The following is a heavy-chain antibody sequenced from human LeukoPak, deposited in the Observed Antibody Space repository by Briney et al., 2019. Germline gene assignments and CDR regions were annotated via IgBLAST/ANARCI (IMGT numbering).Heavy chain of an antibody. CDR1: EYSFTDFY. CDR3: ASSGGDYCSNGVCWADY. V-gene: IGHV1-2*06. Sequence: ASVKVSCKASEYSFTDFYMHWVRQAPGQGLEWMGRINPNSGGTNYAQKFQGRVTMTRDRSISTAYMELSRLRSDDTAVYYCASSGGDYCSNGVCWADYWGRGTLVTVSS. J-gene: IGHJ4*02. CDR2: INPNSGGT. D-gene: IGHD2-8*01.